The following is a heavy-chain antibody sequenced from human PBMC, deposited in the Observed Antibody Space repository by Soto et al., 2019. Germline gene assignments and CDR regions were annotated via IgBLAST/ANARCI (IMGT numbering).Heavy chain of an antibody. V-gene: IGHV4-59*01. Sequence: SETLSLTCTVSGGSISSYYWSWIRQPPGKGLEWIGYIYYSGSTNYNPSLKSRVTISVDTSKNQFSLKLSSVTAAYTAVYYCPRAGEAPVDAFDIWGQGTMVTVSS. CDR2: IYYSGST. CDR3: PRAGEAPVDAFDI. CDR1: GGSISSYY. J-gene: IGHJ3*02.